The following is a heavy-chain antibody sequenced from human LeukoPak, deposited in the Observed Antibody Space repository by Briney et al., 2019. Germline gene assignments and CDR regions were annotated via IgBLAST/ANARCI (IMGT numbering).Heavy chain of an antibody. CDR1: GGSISSYY. Sequence: SETLSLTCTVSGGSISSYYWSWIRQPAGKGLECIGRIYTSGSTNYNPSLKSRVTMSVDTSKNQFSLKLNSVTAADTAVYYCARENAGQQLLVLVSTDFWFDPWGQGTLVTVSS. CDR2: IYTSGST. CDR3: ARENAGQQLLVLVSTDFWFDP. V-gene: IGHV4-4*07. D-gene: IGHD6-13*01. J-gene: IGHJ5*02.